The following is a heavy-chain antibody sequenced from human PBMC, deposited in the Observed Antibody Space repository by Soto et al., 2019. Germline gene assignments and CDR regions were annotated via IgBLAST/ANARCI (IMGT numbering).Heavy chain of an antibody. D-gene: IGHD1-1*01. J-gene: IGHJ3*02. CDR3: ARIRTLPYDEFDN. V-gene: IGHV3-7*01. CDR1: GFTFSSYW. CDR2: IQQDGSEK. Sequence: GGSLRLSCAASGFTFSSYWMSWVRQAPGKGLEWVANIQQDGSEKYYVDSVKGRFTISRDNAKNSLYLQMNSLRAEDTAVYYCARIRTLPYDEFDNWGQETMVNVSS.